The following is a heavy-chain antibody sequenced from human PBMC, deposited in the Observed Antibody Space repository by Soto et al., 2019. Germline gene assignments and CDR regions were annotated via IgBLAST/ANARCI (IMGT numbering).Heavy chain of an antibody. CDR1: GDSVSSVGFH. J-gene: IGHJ4*03. V-gene: IGHV4-30-4*01. Sequence: QVQLQESGPGLVKPSETLSLTCTVSGDSVSSVGFHWAWLRRPPGKGLEWIGYIYNGGSTYYRPSLESRMQMSLDATRKNSSLRLTSVTAADTAVYFCARAPVGLDTISYFDYWGQGKLVTVSS. CDR3: ARAPVGLDTISYFDY. D-gene: IGHD3-3*01. CDR2: IYNGGST.